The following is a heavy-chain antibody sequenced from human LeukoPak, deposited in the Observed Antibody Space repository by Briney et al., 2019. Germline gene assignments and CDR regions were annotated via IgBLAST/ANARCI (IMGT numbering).Heavy chain of an antibody. Sequence: SGTLSLTCTVSGGSISSSYYYWGWVRQPPGKGLEWIGSLYYSGWSTYYNPSLKSRVTISVDTSKNQFSLKLNSVTAADTAVYYCARLGCSSASCYPGNWGQGTLVTVSS. V-gene: IGHV4-39*01. CDR2: LYYSGWST. D-gene: IGHD2-2*01. J-gene: IGHJ1*01. CDR3: ARLGCSSASCYPGN. CDR1: GGSISSSYYY.